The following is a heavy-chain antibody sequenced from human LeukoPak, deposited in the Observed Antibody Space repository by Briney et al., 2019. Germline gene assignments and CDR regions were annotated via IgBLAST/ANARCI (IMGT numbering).Heavy chain of an antibody. V-gene: IGHV4-31*03. CDR1: GGSISSGGYY. CDR2: IYYSGST. J-gene: IGHJ4*02. CDR3: ARAHGSGSYYLDY. D-gene: IGHD3-10*01. Sequence: KASETLSLTCTVSGGSISSGGYYWSWIRQHPGKGLEWIGYIYYSGSTYYNPSLKSRVTISVDTSKNQVSLKLSSVTAADTAVYYCARAHGSGSYYLDYWGQGTLVTVSS.